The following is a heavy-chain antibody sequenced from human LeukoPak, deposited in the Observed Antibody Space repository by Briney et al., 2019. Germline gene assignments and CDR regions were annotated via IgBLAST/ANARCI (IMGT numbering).Heavy chain of an antibody. CDR1: GFTFPSSA. CDR2: IVVGSGNT. CDR3: AAEAAYYFDSRDAFDV. J-gene: IGHJ3*01. D-gene: IGHD3-22*01. V-gene: IGHV1-58*01. Sequence: GASVKVSCKASGFTFPSSAVQWVRQARGQRLEWIGWIVVGSGNTNYAQKFQERVTITRDMSTSLVYMELSSLRSEDTAVYYCAAEAAYYFDSRDAFDVWGQGTMVTVSP.